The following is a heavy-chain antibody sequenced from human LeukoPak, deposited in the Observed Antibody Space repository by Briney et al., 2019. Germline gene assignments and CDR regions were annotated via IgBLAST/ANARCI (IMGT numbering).Heavy chain of an antibody. CDR2: IYSDGST. CDR3: ARLGVAGTRYYYYYMDV. CDR1: GFTVSSNY. Sequence: GGSLRLSCAASGFTVSSNYMSWVRQAPGKGLEWVSVIYSDGSTYYADSVKGRFTISRDNSKNTLYLQMNSLRAEDTAVYYCARLGVAGTRYYYYYMDVWGKGTTVTVSS. V-gene: IGHV3-53*01. D-gene: IGHD6-19*01. J-gene: IGHJ6*03.